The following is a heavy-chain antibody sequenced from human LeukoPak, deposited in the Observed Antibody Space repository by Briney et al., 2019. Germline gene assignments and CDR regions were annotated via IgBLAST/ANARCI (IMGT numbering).Heavy chain of an antibody. J-gene: IGHJ4*02. Sequence: PGRSLRLSCTASGFTLSRYGMHWVCQAPGKGLEWVAVIWFDESHEYYADSVKGRFTSSRDNSKNTLYLQMNSLRAEDTAVYYCARGAGGSYPIDYWGQGTLVTVSS. CDR1: GFTLSRYG. V-gene: IGHV3-33*01. CDR2: IWFDESHE. CDR3: ARGAGGSYPIDY. D-gene: IGHD1-26*01.